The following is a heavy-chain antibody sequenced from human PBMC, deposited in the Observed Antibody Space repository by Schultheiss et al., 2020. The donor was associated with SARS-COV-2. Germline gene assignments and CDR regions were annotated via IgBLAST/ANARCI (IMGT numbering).Heavy chain of an antibody. CDR2: ISYDGSNK. V-gene: IGHV3-30-3*01. CDR1: GFTFSSYA. D-gene: IGHD2-2*02. J-gene: IGHJ4*02. Sequence: GGSLRLSCAASGFTFSSYAMHWVRQAPGKGLEWVAVISYDGSNKYYADSVKGRFTISRDNSKNTLYLQMNSLRAGDTAVYYCARDQLVVVPAAIRFGFDYWGQGTLVTVSS. CDR3: ARDQLVVVPAAIRFGFDY.